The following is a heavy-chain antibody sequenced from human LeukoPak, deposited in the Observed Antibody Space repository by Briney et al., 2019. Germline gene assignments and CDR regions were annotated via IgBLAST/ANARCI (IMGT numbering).Heavy chain of an antibody. V-gene: IGHV4-34*01. CDR2: INHSGST. J-gene: IGHJ4*02. D-gene: IGHD5-12*01. CDR3: ATSGYSGYDLLDY. Sequence: SETLSLTCAVYGGSFSGYYWSWIRQPPGKGLEWIGEINHSGSTNYNPSLKSRVTISVDTSKNQFSLKLSSVTAADTAVYYCATSGYSGYDLLDYWGQGTLVTVSS. CDR1: GGSFSGYY.